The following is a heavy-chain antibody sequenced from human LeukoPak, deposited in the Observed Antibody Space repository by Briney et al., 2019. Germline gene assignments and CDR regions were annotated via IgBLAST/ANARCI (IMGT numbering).Heavy chain of an antibody. Sequence: SETLSLTCAVYGGSFSGYYWSWIRQPPGKGLEWIGEINHSGSTNYNPSLKSRVTISVDTSKNQFSLKLSSVTAADTAVYYCARGRRNYYDSSGYYMSYFDYWGQGTLVTVSS. CDR1: GGSFSGYY. CDR3: ARGRRNYYDSSGYYMSYFDY. J-gene: IGHJ4*02. V-gene: IGHV4-34*01. CDR2: INHSGST. D-gene: IGHD3-22*01.